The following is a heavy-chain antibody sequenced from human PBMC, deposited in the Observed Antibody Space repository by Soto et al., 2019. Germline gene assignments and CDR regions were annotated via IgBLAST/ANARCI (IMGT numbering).Heavy chain of an antibody. CDR1: GYTFTGYY. CDR2: INPNSGGT. CDR3: ARSGYCSGGSCYRPDFDY. V-gene: IGHV1-2*04. Sequence: ASVKVSCKASGYTFTGYYMHWVRQAPGQGLEWMGWINPNSGGTNYAQKFQGWVTMTRDTSISTAYMELSRLRSDDTAVYYCARSGYCSGGSCYRPDFDYWGQGTLVTVSS. D-gene: IGHD2-15*01. J-gene: IGHJ4*02.